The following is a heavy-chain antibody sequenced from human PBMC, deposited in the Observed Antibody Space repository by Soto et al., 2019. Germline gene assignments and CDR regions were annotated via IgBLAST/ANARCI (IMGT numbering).Heavy chain of an antibody. Sequence: SETLSLTXTVSGSSMNSSGYYWGWIRQPPGKGLEWIGSMFYGVSTYYNPSLKSRVTVSVDTSKNQFSLNLRSVTAAETAVYYCARLPSRHLVDYWGQGTLVTSPQ. CDR1: GSSMNSSGYY. D-gene: IGHD3-3*02. J-gene: IGHJ4*02. CDR3: ARLPSRHLVDY. V-gene: IGHV4-39*01. CDR2: MFYGVST.